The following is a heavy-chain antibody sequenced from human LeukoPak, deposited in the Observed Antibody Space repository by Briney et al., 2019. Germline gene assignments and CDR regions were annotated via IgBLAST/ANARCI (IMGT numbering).Heavy chain of an antibody. D-gene: IGHD3-3*01. V-gene: IGHV3-48*01. CDR2: ISNSSSTI. CDR3: ARGVQEGFLEWVGDY. CDR1: GFTFSSYS. J-gene: IGHJ4*02. Sequence: PGGSLRLSCAASGFTFSSYSMNWVRLAPGKGLEWVSYISNSSSTIYYADSVRGRFTMSRDNAERSLYLQMNSLRAEDTAVYYCARGVQEGFLEWVGDYWGQGTLVTVSS.